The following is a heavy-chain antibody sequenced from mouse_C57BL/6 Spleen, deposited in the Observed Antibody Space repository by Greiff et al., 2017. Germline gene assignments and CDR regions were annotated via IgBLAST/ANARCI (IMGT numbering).Heavy chain of an antibody. J-gene: IGHJ2*01. D-gene: IGHD2-4*01. Sequence: QVTLKESGPGILQPSQTLSLTCSFSGFSLRTFGMGVGWIRQPSGKGLEWLAHIWWDDDKYYNPALKSRLTISKDTSKNQVFLKIANVDTADTATYYCARAYDYDASYYFDYWGQGTTRTVSS. CDR2: IWWDDDK. CDR3: ARAYDYDASYYFDY. V-gene: IGHV8-8*01. CDR1: GFSLRTFGMG.